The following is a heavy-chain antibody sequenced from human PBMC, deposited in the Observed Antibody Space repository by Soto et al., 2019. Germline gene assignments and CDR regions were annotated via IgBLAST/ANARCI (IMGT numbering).Heavy chain of an antibody. Sequence: SGPTLVNPTHTLTLTCTFSGFSLSTSGMCVSWIRQPPGKALEWLALIDWDDDKYYSTSLKTRLTISKDTSKNQVVLTMTNMDPVDTATYYCAHGTSCYTAYYYYGMDVWGQGTTVTVSS. V-gene: IGHV2-70*12. J-gene: IGHJ6*02. CDR3: AHGTSCYTAYYYYGMDV. CDR2: IDWDDDK. D-gene: IGHD2-2*02. CDR1: GFSLSTSGMC.